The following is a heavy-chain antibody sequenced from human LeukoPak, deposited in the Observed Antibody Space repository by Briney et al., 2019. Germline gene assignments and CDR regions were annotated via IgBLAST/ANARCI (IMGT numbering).Heavy chain of an antibody. CDR1: GGSVSSGSYY. CDR2: IYYSGST. D-gene: IGHD4-11*01. CDR3: ARALDYSPPNNWFDP. J-gene: IGHJ5*02. Sequence: PSETLSLTCTVSGGSVSSGSYYWSWIRQPPGKGLEWIGYIYYSGSTNYNPSLKSRVTISVDTSKNQFSLKLSSVTAADTAVYYCARALDYSPPNNWFDPWGQGTLVTVSS. V-gene: IGHV4-61*01.